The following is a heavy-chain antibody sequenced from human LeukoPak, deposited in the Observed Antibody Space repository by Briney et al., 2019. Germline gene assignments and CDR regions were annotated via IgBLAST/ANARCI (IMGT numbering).Heavy chain of an antibody. CDR2: INPNSGGT. V-gene: IGHV1-2*02. CDR3: ARSGSTAGYYDFWRPFDP. CDR1: GYTFTGYY. J-gene: IGHJ5*02. D-gene: IGHD3-3*01. Sequence: ASVKVSCKASGYTFTGYYMHWVRQAPGQGLEWMGWINPNSGGTNYAQKFQGRVTMTRDTSISTAYMDLSRLSSDDTAVYYCARSGSTAGYYDFWRPFDPWGQGTLVTVSS.